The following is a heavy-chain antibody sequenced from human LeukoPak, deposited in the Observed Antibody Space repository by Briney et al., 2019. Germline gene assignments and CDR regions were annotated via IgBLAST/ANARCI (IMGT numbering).Heavy chain of an antibody. J-gene: IGHJ3*02. Sequence: ASETLSLTCTVSDSSITSDFYWGWLRQPPGQGLEWIGSFYNSGKTYYKPSLESRVTISMDTSKNQFSLKLSSVTAADTAVYYCARAKLGAFDIGGQGTMVTVSS. CDR2: FYNSGKT. D-gene: IGHD3-3*02. V-gene: IGHV4-38-2*02. CDR3: ARAKLGAFDI. CDR1: DSSITSDFY.